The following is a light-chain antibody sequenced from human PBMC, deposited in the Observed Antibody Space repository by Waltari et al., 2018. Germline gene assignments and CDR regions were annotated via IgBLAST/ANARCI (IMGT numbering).Light chain of an antibody. CDR3: QHYVRLPVT. Sequence: EIVLTKSPGTLSLSPGERAPLSCRASQSISRTLAWYQQKPGQAPRLLIYGASTRPTGIPDRFSGSGSGTDFSLTISRLEPEDFEVYYCQHYVRLPVTFGQGTKVEIK. CDR2: GAS. CDR1: QSISRT. V-gene: IGKV3-20*01. J-gene: IGKJ1*01.